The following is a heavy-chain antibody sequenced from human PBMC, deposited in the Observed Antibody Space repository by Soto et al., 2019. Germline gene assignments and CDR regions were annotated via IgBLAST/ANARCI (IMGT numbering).Heavy chain of an antibody. J-gene: IGHJ4*02. CDR3: AHIVVAGLGYYFDD. Sequence: QITLKESGPTLVKPTQTLTLTCTFSGFSLSSTRMAVGWIRQPPGKALEWLALIYWEDDKRYSPFLKSRLTITKDTSKNQVVLTMSNMDPVDTARYYCAHIVVAGLGYYFDDWGQGTLVTVSS. CDR2: IYWEDDK. V-gene: IGHV2-5*02. CDR1: GFSLSSTRMA. D-gene: IGHD6-19*01.